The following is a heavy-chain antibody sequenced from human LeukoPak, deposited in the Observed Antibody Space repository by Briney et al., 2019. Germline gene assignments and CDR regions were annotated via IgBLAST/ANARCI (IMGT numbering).Heavy chain of an antibody. CDR3: AKDGDDYYGSGSYSDY. J-gene: IGHJ4*02. Sequence: PGGSLRLSCAASGFTFSSYGMHWVRQAPGKGLEGVAFIRFDGSNKYYADSLKGRFTISRDNSKNTLYLQMNSLRAEDTAVYYCAKDGDDYYGSGSYSDYWGQGTLVTVSS. D-gene: IGHD3-10*01. CDR1: GFTFSSYG. CDR2: IRFDGSNK. V-gene: IGHV3-30*02.